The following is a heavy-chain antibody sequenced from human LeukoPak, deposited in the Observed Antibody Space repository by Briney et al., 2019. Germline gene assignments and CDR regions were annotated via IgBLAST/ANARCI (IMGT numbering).Heavy chain of an antibody. CDR3: TRVLTTDRGWYTFEF. CDR1: GFTFSDHH. CDR2: ARNIPNSCST. Sequence: GGSLRLSCEGSGFTFSDHHMDWVRQAPGMGLEWVGRGPARNIPNSCSTQYATSVRGRFTISRDDSKNSLYLQISSLTTEDTAMYYCTRVLTTDRGWYTFEFWGQGVLVTVSS. V-gene: IGHV3-72*01. D-gene: IGHD6-19*01. J-gene: IGHJ4*02.